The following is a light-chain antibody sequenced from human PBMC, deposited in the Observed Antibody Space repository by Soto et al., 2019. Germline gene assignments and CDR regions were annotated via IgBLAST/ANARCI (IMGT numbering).Light chain of an antibody. J-gene: IGKJ5*01. Sequence: EMVLTQSPGTLSFSPGERATLSFRASQSVSSSYLAWYQQKPGQAPRLLIYGASSGATGIPDRFSGSGSGTDFTLTISSLQSEDFAVYYCQQYNQWPITFGQGTLLEV. CDR2: GAS. CDR1: QSVSSSY. CDR3: QQYNQWPIT. V-gene: IGKV3-20*01.